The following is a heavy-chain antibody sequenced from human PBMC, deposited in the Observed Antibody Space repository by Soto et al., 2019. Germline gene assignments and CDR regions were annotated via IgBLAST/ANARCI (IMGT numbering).Heavy chain of an antibody. J-gene: IGHJ4*02. CDR3: AKSSSVLRYFDWFPTAPDY. CDR2: ISGSGGRT. Sequence: EVQLLESGGGLVQPGGSLRLSCAASGFTFSSDAMSWVRQAPGKGLEWVSVISGSGGRTYHADSVKGRFTISRDNSKNRLYLQMNSLRAEDTAVYYCAKSSSVLRYFDWFPTAPDYWGQGTLVTVSS. D-gene: IGHD3-9*01. CDR1: GFTFSSDA. V-gene: IGHV3-23*01.